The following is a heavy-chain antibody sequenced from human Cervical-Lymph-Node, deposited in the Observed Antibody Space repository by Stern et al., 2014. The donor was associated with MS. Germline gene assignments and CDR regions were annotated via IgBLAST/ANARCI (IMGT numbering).Heavy chain of an antibody. V-gene: IGHV4-31*03. Sequence: QVQLQESGPGLVKPSQTLSLTCTVSGGPISSGGYYWSWIRQHPGKGLEWIGYIYYSGSTYYNPSLKSRVTISVDTSKNQFSLKLSSVTAADTAVYYCAREGGVAVAVDYWGQGTLVTVSS. CDR1: GGPISSGGYY. CDR3: AREGGVAVAVDY. CDR2: IYYSGST. J-gene: IGHJ4*02. D-gene: IGHD6-19*01.